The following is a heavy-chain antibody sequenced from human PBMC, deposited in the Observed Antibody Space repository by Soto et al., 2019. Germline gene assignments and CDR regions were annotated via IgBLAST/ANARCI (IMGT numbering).Heavy chain of an antibody. CDR1: GGSFSGYY. CDR2: INHSGST. Sequence: SEILSLTCAVYGGSFSGYYWSWIRQPPGKGLEWVGEINHSGSTNYNPSLKSRVTISVDTSKNQFSLKLSSVTAADTAVYYCARDGYCSGGSCYSRAFDIWGQGTMVTVSS. CDR3: ARDGYCSGGSCYSRAFDI. V-gene: IGHV4-34*01. D-gene: IGHD2-15*01. J-gene: IGHJ3*02.